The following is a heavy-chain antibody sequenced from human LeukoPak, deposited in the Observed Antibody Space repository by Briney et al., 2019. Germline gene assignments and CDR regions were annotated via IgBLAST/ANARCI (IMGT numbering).Heavy chain of an antibody. CDR2: ISSSGSTI. CDR1: GFTFSDCY. V-gene: IGHV3-11*01. D-gene: IGHD3-9*01. Sequence: GGSLRLSCAASGFTFSDCYMTWIRQAPGKGLEWISYISSSGSTIYYAGSVEGRFTISRDNARNSLYLQMNSLRAEDTAVYYCVRGSDRLLYDAFDMWGQGTMVTVSS. CDR3: VRGSDRLLYDAFDM. J-gene: IGHJ3*02.